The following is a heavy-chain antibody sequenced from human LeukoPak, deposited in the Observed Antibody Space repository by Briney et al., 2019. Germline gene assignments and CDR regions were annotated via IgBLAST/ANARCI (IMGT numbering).Heavy chain of an antibody. D-gene: IGHD6-13*01. J-gene: IGHJ4*02. V-gene: IGHV3-53*01. CDR1: GFIDSSNY. CDR2: FYSGGGT. CDR3: ARGDRAAVGPFDY. Sequence: GGSLRLSCAASGFIDSSNYISWVRQAPGKGLEWVSVFYSGGGTSYADSVKGRFTISRDNSKNTVYLQMNSLRAEDTAVYYCARGDRAAVGPFDYWGQGTLVTVSS.